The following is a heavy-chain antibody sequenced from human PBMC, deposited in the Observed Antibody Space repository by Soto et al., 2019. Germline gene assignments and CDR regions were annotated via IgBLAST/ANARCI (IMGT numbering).Heavy chain of an antibody. D-gene: IGHD6-6*01. Sequence: SQTLSLTCAISGESVSSNSAAWNWIRQSPSRGLEWLGRTYYRSKWYNDYAVSVKSRITINPDTSKNQFSLQLNSVTPEDTAVYYCARVGDSSSSGGGYFDYWGQGTLVTVSS. V-gene: IGHV6-1*01. J-gene: IGHJ4*02. CDR1: GESVSSNSAA. CDR2: TYYRSKWYN. CDR3: ARVGDSSSSGGGYFDY.